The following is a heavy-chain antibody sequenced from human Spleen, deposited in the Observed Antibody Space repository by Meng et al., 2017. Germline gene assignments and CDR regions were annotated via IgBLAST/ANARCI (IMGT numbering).Heavy chain of an antibody. V-gene: IGHV4-34*01. CDR1: GGSFSGYY. D-gene: IGHD7-27*01. CDR2: INHSGST. J-gene: IGHJ4*02. Sequence: QVQLQQWGAGLLKPSETLSLTCAVYGGSFSGYYWSWIRQPPGKGLEWIGEINHSGSTNYNPSLKSRVTISVDTSKNQFSLKLSSVTAADTAVYYCARRHNWGWVPIDYWGQGTLVTASS. CDR3: ARRHNWGWVPIDY.